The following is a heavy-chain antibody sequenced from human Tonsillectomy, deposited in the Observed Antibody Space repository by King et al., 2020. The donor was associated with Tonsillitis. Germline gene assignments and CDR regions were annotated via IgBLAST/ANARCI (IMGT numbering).Heavy chain of an antibody. V-gene: IGHV3-7*01. D-gene: IGHD3-22*01. CDR3: ASYYDSSGWYAFDT. CDR1: GITYW. J-gene: IGHJ3*02. CDR2: IKEDGSVK. Sequence: VQLVESGGGLVQPGGSLRLSCVASGITYWMSWVRQAPGKGLEWVANIKEDGSVKYYVDSVKGRFTISTDNAKNSLYLQMNSLRAEDTAMYYCASYYDSSGWYAFDTWGQGTMVTVSS.